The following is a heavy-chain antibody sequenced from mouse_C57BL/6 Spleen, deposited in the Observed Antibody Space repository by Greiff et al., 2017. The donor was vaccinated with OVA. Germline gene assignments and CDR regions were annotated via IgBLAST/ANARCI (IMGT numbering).Heavy chain of an antibody. V-gene: IGHV3-6*01. Sequence: EVQLMESGPGLVKPSQSLSLTCSVTGYSITSGYYWNWIRQFPGNKLEWMGYISYDGSNNYNPSLKNRISITRDTSKNQFFLKLNSVTTEDTATYYCARGAATVVAHWYFDVWGTGTTVTVSS. D-gene: IGHD1-1*01. J-gene: IGHJ1*03. CDR2: ISYDGSN. CDR1: GYSITSGYY. CDR3: ARGAATVVAHWYFDV.